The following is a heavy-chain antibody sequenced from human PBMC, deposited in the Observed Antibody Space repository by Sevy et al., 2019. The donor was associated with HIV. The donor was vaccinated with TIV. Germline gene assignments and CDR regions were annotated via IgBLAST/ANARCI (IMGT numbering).Heavy chain of an antibody. CDR3: ARRFFDV. D-gene: IGHD3-16*01. CDR2: IRQDGGEI. J-gene: IGHJ4*02. Sequence: GGSLRLSCAASGFTFDTYWMQWVRQAPGKGLEWVANIRQDGGEIYYSDSVKGRFTNSRDNAKESLFLQMTNLKVEDSGIYYCARRFFDVWGQGVLVTVSS. V-gene: IGHV3-7*01. CDR1: GFTFDTYW.